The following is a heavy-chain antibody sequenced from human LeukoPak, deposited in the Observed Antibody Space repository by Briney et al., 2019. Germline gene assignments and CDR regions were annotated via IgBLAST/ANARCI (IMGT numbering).Heavy chain of an antibody. Sequence: PGGSLRLSCAASGFTFSSYAMHWVRQAPGKGLEYVSAISSNGGSTYYANSVKGRFTISRDNSKNTLYLQMGSLRAEDMAVYYCARVQGAGDCWYFDYWGQGTLVTVSS. CDR2: ISSNGGST. V-gene: IGHV3-64*01. J-gene: IGHJ4*02. CDR3: ARVQGAGDCWYFDY. D-gene: IGHD7-27*01. CDR1: GFTFSSYA.